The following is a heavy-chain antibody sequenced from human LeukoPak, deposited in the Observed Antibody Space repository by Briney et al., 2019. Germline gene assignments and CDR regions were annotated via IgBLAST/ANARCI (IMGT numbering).Heavy chain of an antibody. Sequence: PGGSLRLSCAASGFTFSSYSMNWVRQAPGKGLEWVSSISSSSSYIYYADSVKGRFTISRDNAKNSLYLQMNSLRAEDTAVYYCARVVRGDWGAGAFDYWGQGTLVTVSS. CDR1: GFTFSSYS. CDR3: ARVVRGDWGAGAFDY. J-gene: IGHJ4*02. CDR2: ISSSSSYI. D-gene: IGHD2-21*02. V-gene: IGHV3-21*01.